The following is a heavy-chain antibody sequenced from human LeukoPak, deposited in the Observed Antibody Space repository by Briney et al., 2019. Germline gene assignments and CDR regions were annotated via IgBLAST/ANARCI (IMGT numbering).Heavy chain of an antibody. CDR1: GGSFSNYY. D-gene: IGHD1-1*01. V-gene: IGHV4-34*01. CDR2: INHSGDT. J-gene: IGHJ6*02. CDR3: ATMSSTTRYYYYGTDV. Sequence: SETLSLTCAVYGGSFSNYYWNWIRQPPGKGLEWIGEINHSGDTNYNPSLKSRVTISVDTSRNQFSLNLTSVTAADTAVYYCATMSSTTRYYYYGTDVWGHGITVTVSS.